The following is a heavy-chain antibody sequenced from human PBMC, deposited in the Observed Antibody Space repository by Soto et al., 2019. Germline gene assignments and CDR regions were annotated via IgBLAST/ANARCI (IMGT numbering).Heavy chain of an antibody. CDR3: ARTNYDFWSGLDYYYYGMDV. CDR1: GYSFTSYW. Sequence: GESLKISCKGSGYSFTSYWIGWVRQMPGKGLEWMGIIYPGDSDTRYSPSFQGQVTTSADKSISTAYLQWSSLKASDTAMYYCARTNYDFWSGLDYYYYGMDVWGQGTTVTVSS. J-gene: IGHJ6*02. D-gene: IGHD3-3*01. CDR2: IYPGDSDT. V-gene: IGHV5-51*01.